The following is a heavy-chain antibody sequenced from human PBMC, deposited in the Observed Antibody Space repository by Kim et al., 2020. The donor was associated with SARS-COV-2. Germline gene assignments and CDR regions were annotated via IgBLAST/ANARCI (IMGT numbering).Heavy chain of an antibody. Sequence: SVKVSCKASGGTSSKFAVSWVRQAPEQGLEWVGRIMPFDDIRNYAQKLQGRVTLTADKSTRTGYMDLTSLTSDDTAVYYCLFKGDRDAFDMWGQGTMVTVSS. J-gene: IGHJ3*02. CDR2: IMPFDDIR. D-gene: IGHD2-21*01. CDR1: GGTSSKFA. CDR3: LFKGDRDAFDM. V-gene: IGHV1-69*04.